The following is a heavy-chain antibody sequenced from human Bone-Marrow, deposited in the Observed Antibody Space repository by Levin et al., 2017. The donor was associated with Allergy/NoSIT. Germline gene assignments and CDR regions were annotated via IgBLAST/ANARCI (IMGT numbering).Heavy chain of an antibody. CDR2: ISGSGGST. CDR1: GFTFSSYA. CDR3: AKDGDPVITMVRGPMGWYFDY. V-gene: IGHV3-23*01. D-gene: IGHD3-10*01. J-gene: IGHJ4*02. Sequence: GGSLRLSCAASGFTFSSYAMSWVRQAPGKGPEWVSAISGSGGSTYYADSVKGRFTISRDNSKNTLYLQMNSLRAEDTAVYYCAKDGDPVITMVRGPMGWYFDYWGQGTLVTVSS.